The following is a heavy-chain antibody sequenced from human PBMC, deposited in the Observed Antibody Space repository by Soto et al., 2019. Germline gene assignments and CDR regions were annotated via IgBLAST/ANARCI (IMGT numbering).Heavy chain of an antibody. J-gene: IGHJ3*01. D-gene: IGHD3-10*01. Sequence: QVQLVQSGDEVMKPGASVKVSCKASGYTFINHGISWWRQAPGQGLEWMGWISAYNGNTNYEKKFQGRVTMTRATSTNTAHMEMRSLRSDETAVYCCARGSVKFGELYDGCAVWGQGTMVIVS. CDR3: ARGSVKFGELYDGCAV. V-gene: IGHV1-18*01. CDR2: ISAYNGNT. CDR1: GYTFINHG.